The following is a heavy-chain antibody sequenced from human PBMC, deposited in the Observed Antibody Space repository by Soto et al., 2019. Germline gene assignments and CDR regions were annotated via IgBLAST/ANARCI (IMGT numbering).Heavy chain of an antibody. CDR2: IYYSGST. D-gene: IGHD6-6*01. CDR3: AKDLGVSSSRSSGMDV. J-gene: IGHJ6*02. Sequence: SETLSLTCTVSGGSISSYYWSWIRQPPGKGLEWIGYIYYSGSTNYNPSLKSRVTISVDTSKNQFSLKLSSVTAEDTALYYCAKDLGVSSSRSSGMDVWGQGTTVTVSS. CDR1: GGSISSYY. V-gene: IGHV4-59*01.